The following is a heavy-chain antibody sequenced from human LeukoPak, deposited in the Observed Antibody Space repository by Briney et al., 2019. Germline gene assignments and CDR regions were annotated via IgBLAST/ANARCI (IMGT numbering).Heavy chain of an antibody. J-gene: IGHJ5*02. Sequence: GGSLRLSCAASGITFSIYTMSWVRQAPGKGLEWVSAISGSGGSTYYADSVKGRFTISRDNSKNTLYLQMNSLRAEDTAVYYCAKSGDCSSTSCYPHNWFDPWGQGTLVTVSS. V-gene: IGHV3-23*01. CDR2: ISGSGGST. CDR3: AKSGDCSSTSCYPHNWFDP. CDR1: GITFSIYT. D-gene: IGHD2-2*01.